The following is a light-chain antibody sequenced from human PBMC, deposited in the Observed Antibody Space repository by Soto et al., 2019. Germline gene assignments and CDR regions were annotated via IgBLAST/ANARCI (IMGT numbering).Light chain of an antibody. CDR1: QSISSY. J-gene: IGKJ1*01. V-gene: IGKV1-39*01. Sequence: DIQMTQSPSSLSTSVGDRVTITCRASQSISSYLNWYQHKTGKAPKLLIYAASSLQTGVPSRFSGSRSGTDFALTISSLQRDDFATYYCQQTDSFPRTFGQGTKVDIK. CDR2: AAS. CDR3: QQTDSFPRT.